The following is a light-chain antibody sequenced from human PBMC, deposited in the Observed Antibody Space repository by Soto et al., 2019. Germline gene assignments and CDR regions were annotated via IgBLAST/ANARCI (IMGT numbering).Light chain of an antibody. CDR2: EVT. J-gene: IGLJ1*01. CDR1: SSDVGGYDY. Sequence: QPALTQPASVSGSPGQSIAISCTGTSSDVGGYDYVSWYQQQPDKAPKLMIYEVTQRPSGVSNRFSGSKSGNTASLTISGLQAEDEADYYCSSHTSGSTRVFGTGTKVTVL. CDR3: SSHTSGSTRV. V-gene: IGLV2-14*01.